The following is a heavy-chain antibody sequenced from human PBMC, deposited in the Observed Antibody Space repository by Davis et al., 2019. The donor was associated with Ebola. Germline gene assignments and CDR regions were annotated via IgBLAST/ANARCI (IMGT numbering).Heavy chain of an antibody. CDR3: ARDHYDILTGLNWFDP. CDR2: ISWNSGSI. V-gene: IGHV3-9*01. Sequence: SLKISCAASGFTFADYAMHWVRQAPGKGLEWVSGISWNSGSIGYADSVKGRFTISRDNAKNSLYLQMNSLRAEDTAVYYCARDHYDILTGLNWFDPWGQGTLVTVSS. D-gene: IGHD3-9*01. CDR1: GFTFADYA. J-gene: IGHJ5*02.